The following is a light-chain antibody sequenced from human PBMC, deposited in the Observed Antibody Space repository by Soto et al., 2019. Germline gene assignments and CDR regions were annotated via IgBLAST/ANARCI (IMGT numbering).Light chain of an antibody. J-gene: IGKJ5*01. CDR1: QTVIYY. V-gene: IGKV3-11*01. Sequence: EIVLTQSPATLSLSPGEEATLSCRAIQTVIYYLAWYQQRPGQAPRLLIHDATSRATGIPARFSGSGSGTDFTLTISAVEPEDFGVYYCQQRSNWPTSVTFGQGTRLEIK. CDR3: QQRSNWPTSVT. CDR2: DAT.